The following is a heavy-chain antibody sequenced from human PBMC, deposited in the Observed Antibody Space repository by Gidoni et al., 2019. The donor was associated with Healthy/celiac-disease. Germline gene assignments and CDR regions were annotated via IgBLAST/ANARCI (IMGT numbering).Heavy chain of an antibody. CDR2: IYYSGCT. Sequence: QVQLQESGPGLVKPSETLSLTCTVSGGSISSYYWSWIRQPPGKGLEWIGYIYYSGCTNYNPSLKSRVTISVDTSKNQFSLKLSSVTAADTAVYYCAREAYYYGSGSYYSYFDLWGRGTLVTVSS. CDR3: AREAYYYGSGSYYSYFDL. CDR1: GGSISSYY. J-gene: IGHJ2*01. D-gene: IGHD3-10*01. V-gene: IGHV4-59*01.